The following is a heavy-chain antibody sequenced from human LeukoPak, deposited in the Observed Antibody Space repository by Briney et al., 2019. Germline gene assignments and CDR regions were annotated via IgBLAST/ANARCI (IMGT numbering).Heavy chain of an antibody. Sequence: SETLSLTCTVSGGSISSSSYYWGWIRQPPGKGLEWIGSIYYSGSTYYNPSLKSRVIVSLDKSKNQFSLKLSSVTAADTAVYYCARHRIAVAVSVYYYMDVWGKGTTVTISS. CDR1: GGSISSSSYY. D-gene: IGHD6-19*01. CDR2: IYYSGST. V-gene: IGHV4-39*01. CDR3: ARHRIAVAVSVYYYMDV. J-gene: IGHJ6*03.